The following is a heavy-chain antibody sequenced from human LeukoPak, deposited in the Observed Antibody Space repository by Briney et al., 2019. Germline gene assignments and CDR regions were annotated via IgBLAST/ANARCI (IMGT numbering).Heavy chain of an antibody. CDR3: AKELDTMFFDY. CDR1: GFNFDRYT. J-gene: IGHJ4*02. D-gene: IGHD3-10*02. CDR2: AGWAGGTT. V-gene: IGHV3-43*01. Sequence: PGGSLRLSCATSGFNFDRYTIHWVRQAPGKGLEWVSPAGWAGGTTFYSDSVRGRFTISRDSGRKSVYLQMNSLTTDDTAFYFCAKELDTMFFDYWGQGALVTVSS.